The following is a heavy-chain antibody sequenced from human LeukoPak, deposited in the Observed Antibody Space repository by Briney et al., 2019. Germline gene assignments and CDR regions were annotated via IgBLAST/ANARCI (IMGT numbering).Heavy chain of an antibody. CDR1: GFTFSTYG. CDR3: ANLHYDILTGYIYYFDY. Sequence: GGSLRLSCAASGFTFSTYGMSWVRQAPGKGLEWVSSISGSGASTYYADSVKGRFTISRDNSKNTLYLQMNSMRAEDTAVYYCANLHYDILTGYIYYFDYWGQGTLVTVSS. CDR2: ISGSGAST. J-gene: IGHJ4*02. V-gene: IGHV3-23*01. D-gene: IGHD3-9*01.